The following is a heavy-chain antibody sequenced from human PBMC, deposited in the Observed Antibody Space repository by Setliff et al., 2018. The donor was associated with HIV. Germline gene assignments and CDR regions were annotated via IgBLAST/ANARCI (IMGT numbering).Heavy chain of an antibody. CDR1: GYTFTGSF. J-gene: IGHJ4*02. Sequence: ASVKVSCKSSGYTFTGSFMHWVRQAPGQGLEWMGWINRNSGGTYYAQNFQGRVTMTRDTSINTAYMGLSRLRSDDTAVYYCARDDHGDPFDYWGQGTLVTVSS. CDR2: INRNSGGT. V-gene: IGHV1-2*02. D-gene: IGHD4-17*01. CDR3: ARDDHGDPFDY.